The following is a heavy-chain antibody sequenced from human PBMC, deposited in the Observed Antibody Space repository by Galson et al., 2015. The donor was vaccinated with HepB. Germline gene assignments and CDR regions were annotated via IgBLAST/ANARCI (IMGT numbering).Heavy chain of an antibody. V-gene: IGHV3-30-3*01. CDR1: GFTFSSYA. Sequence: LRLSCAASGFTFSSYAMHWVRQAPGKGLEWVAIISYDGSNKYYADSVKGRFTISRDSSKNTLYLQMNSLRAEDTAVYYCARDQVVVVAGTPSYWGQGTLVTVSS. J-gene: IGHJ4*02. D-gene: IGHD2-15*01. CDR3: ARDQVVVVAGTPSY. CDR2: ISYDGSNK.